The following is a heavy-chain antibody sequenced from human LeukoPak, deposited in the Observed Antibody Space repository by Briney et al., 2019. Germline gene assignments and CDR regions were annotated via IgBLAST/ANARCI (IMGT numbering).Heavy chain of an antibody. CDR2: INHSGST. CDR1: GGSFSGYY. Sequence: SETLSLTCAVYGGSFSGYYWSWIRKPPGKGLEWMWEINHSGSTNNNPSLKSRVTISVDTSKNQFSLKLSSVTAADTAVYYCARRPLSLLLWFGESRKTNYFDYWGQGTLVTVSS. CDR3: ARRPLSLLLWFGESRKTNYFDY. J-gene: IGHJ4*02. D-gene: IGHD3-10*01. V-gene: IGHV4-34*01.